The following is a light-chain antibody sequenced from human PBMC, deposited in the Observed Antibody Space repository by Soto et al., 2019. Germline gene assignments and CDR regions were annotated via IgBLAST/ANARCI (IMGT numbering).Light chain of an antibody. V-gene: IGKV3-20*01. CDR2: GAS. CDR1: QSVSSTY. CDR3: QQYGRSPPFT. J-gene: IGKJ2*01. Sequence: IVLTQSPGTLSLSPGEKATLSCRASQSVSSTYIAWYQQNPGQAPRLLIHGASSRATGIPDRFSGSGSGTDVTLTISRLEPEDFAVYFCQQYGRSPPFTFGQGTKVEIK.